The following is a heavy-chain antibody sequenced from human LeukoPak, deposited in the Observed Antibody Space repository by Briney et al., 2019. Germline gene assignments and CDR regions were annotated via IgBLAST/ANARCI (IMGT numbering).Heavy chain of an antibody. CDR1: GFTFSSYA. CDR2: ISGSGGST. J-gene: IGHJ4*02. CDR3: AKEKGRVTTVTTIDY. D-gene: IGHD4-17*01. Sequence: GWSLRLSCAASGFTFSSYAMSWVRQAPGKGLEWVSAISGSGGSTYYADPVKGRFTISRDNSKNTLYLQMNSLRAEDTAVYYCAKEKGRVTTVTTIDYWGQGTLVTVSS. V-gene: IGHV3-23*01.